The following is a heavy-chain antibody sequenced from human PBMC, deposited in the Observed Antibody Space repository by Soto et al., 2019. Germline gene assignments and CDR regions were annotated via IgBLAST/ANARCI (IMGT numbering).Heavy chain of an antibody. Sequence: ASVKVSCKASGYTFTTYFIHWVRQAPGHEFEWMGLINPSGGSTSYAQKFRGRVTMTSDTSTSTVYMELSSLRSEDTAVYYCARVGMSTIYDYWGQGTLVNVS. V-gene: IGHV1-46*01. J-gene: IGHJ4*02. CDR1: GYTFTTYF. CDR2: INPSGGST. CDR3: ARVGMSTIYDY. D-gene: IGHD7-27*01.